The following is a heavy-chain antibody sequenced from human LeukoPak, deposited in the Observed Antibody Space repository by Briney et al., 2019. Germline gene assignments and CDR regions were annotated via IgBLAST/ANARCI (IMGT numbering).Heavy chain of an antibody. D-gene: IGHD1-26*01. CDR2: FSGSGGST. J-gene: IGHJ4*02. Sequence: GESLRLSCAASGFTFSSYAMSWVRQAPGKGLEWVSAFSGSGGSTYYADSVKGRFTISRDNSKNTLYLQMNSLRAEDTAVYYCAKRSGSYYGDFDYWGQGTLVTVSS. CDR3: AKRSGSYYGDFDY. V-gene: IGHV3-23*01. CDR1: GFTFSSYA.